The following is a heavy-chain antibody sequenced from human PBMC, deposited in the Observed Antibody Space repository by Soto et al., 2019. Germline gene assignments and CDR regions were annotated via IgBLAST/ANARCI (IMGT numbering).Heavy chain of an antibody. D-gene: IGHD5-12*01. CDR3: ARIKRGYSGYDWGYYYYYMDV. Sequence: SETLSLTCTVSGGSISSYYWSWIRQPPGKGLEWIGYIYYSGSTNYNPSLKSRVTISVDTSKNQFSLKLSSVTAADTAVYYCARIKRGYSGYDWGYYYYYMDVWGKGTTVTVSS. J-gene: IGHJ6*03. CDR2: IYYSGST. V-gene: IGHV4-59*08. CDR1: GGSISSYY.